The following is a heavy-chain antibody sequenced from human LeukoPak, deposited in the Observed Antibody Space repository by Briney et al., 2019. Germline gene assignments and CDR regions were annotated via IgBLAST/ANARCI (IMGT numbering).Heavy chain of an antibody. D-gene: IGHD3-3*01. V-gene: IGHV4-34*01. Sequence: SETLSLTCAVYGGSFSGYYWSWIRQPPGKGLEWIGEINHSGSTNYNPSLKSRVTISVDMSKNQFSLKLSSVTAADTAVYYCARGAYYDFWSGYGAFDIWGQGTMVTVSS. CDR1: GGSFSGYY. CDR3: ARGAYYDFWSGYGAFDI. CDR2: INHSGST. J-gene: IGHJ3*02.